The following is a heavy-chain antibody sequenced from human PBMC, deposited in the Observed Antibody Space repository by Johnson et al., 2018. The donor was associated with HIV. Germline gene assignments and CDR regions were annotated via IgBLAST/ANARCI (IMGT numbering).Heavy chain of an antibody. Sequence: QMQLVESGGGVVQPGRSLRLSCAASGFTFSSYAMHWVRQAPGKGLDWVAVISYDGSNKYYADSVKGRFTISRDNSKNTLYLQMNSLRAEDTAVYYCARQHYYGSGSYPGAFDIWGQGTMVTVSS. CDR1: GFTFSSYA. D-gene: IGHD3-10*01. CDR3: ARQHYYGSGSYPGAFDI. CDR2: ISYDGSNK. V-gene: IGHV3-30-3*01. J-gene: IGHJ3*02.